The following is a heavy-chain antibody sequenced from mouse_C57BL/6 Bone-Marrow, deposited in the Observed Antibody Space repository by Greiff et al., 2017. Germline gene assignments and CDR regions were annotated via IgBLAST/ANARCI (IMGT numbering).Heavy chain of an antibody. Sequence: QVQLQQSGAELVKPGASVKMSCKASGYTFTSYWITWVKQRPGQGLEWIGDIYPASGCTNYNEKFKSKAILTVDNSSNTAYMQLSSLTSEDSAVFFCASSSPLGRNCDFGGQGTAPTV. J-gene: IGHJ2*01. D-gene: IGHD4-1*01. CDR1: GYTFTSYW. V-gene: IGHV1-55*01. CDR2: IYPASGCT. CDR3: ASSSPLGRNCDF.